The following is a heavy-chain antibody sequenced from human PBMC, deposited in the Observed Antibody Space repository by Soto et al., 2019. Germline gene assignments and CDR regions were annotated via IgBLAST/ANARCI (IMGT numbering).Heavy chain of an antibody. J-gene: IGHJ6*02. CDR1: GGTFSSYA. V-gene: IGHV1-69*12. CDR2: VIPIFGTA. Sequence: QVQLVQSGAEVKKPGSSVKVSCKASGGTFSSYAISWVRQAPGQGLEWMGGVIPIFGTANYAQKFQGRVTITADEATSTAYMELSSLRSEDTAVYYCASPPSSNRYYYGMDVWGQGTTVTVSS. D-gene: IGHD4-4*01. CDR3: ASPPSSNRYYYGMDV.